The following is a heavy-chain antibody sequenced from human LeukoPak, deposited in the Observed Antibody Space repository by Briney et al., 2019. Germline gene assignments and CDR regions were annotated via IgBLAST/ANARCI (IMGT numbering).Heavy chain of an antibody. CDR3: ARPKVGSDWYFDL. CDR2: INPDSGDT. CDR1: GYTFTGYY. J-gene: IGHJ2*01. V-gene: IGHV1-2*02. D-gene: IGHD1-26*01. Sequence: ASVKVSCKASGYTFTGYYIHWLRQAPGQGLEWVAWINPDSGDTNYAQKFQDRVTMTRDTSINTVYMELSWLRSDDTALYYCARPKVGSDWYFDLWGRGTLVTVSS.